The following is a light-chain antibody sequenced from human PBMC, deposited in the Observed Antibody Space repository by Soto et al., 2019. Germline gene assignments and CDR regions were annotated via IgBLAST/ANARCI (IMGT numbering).Light chain of an antibody. V-gene: IGKV3-20*01. CDR3: QQYNSAWT. Sequence: EIVLTQSPGTLSLSPGERATLSCRASQSVSSSYLAWYQQKPGQAPRLLIYGASSRATGIPDRFSGSGSGTDFTLTISRLEPEDFATYYCQQYNSAWTFGQGTKVELK. CDR2: GAS. CDR1: QSVSSSY. J-gene: IGKJ1*01.